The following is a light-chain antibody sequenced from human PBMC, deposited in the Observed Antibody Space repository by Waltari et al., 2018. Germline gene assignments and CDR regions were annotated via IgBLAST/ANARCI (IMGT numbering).Light chain of an antibody. CDR2: GAS. CDR3: QQYGNSPAYG. V-gene: IGKV3-20*01. Sequence: EVVLTQSPDTLSLSPGERATLFCRASQSISNNYLAWYQQKPGQAPRLLIYGASSRATGIPGKFSASGSGTDFTLTISRLEPEDFAVYYCQQYGNSPAYGFGQGTKLEV. J-gene: IGKJ2*03. CDR1: QSISNNY.